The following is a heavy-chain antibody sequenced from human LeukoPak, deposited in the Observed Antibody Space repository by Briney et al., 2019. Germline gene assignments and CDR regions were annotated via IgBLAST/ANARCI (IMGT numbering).Heavy chain of an antibody. D-gene: IGHD6-13*01. Sequence: GASVTVSCKASGYTFTAYYMHWVRQAPGQGLEWMGWINPNSGGTNYAQKFQGRVTMTRDTSISTAYMELRRLRSDDTAVYYCASVAPAGTNYWGQGTLVTVSS. CDR1: GYTFTAYY. CDR3: ASVAPAGTNY. V-gene: IGHV1-2*02. CDR2: INPNSGGT. J-gene: IGHJ4*02.